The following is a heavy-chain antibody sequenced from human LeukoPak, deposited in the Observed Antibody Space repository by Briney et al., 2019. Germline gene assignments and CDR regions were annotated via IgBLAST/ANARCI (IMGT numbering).Heavy chain of an antibody. CDR2: IYTSGST. D-gene: IGHD3-9*01. V-gene: IGHV4-4*07. J-gene: IGHJ5*02. CDR1: GSSISSYY. Sequence: SETLSLTCTVSGSSISSYYWSWIRQPAGKGLEWIGRIYTSGSTNYNPSLKSRVTMSVDTSKNQFSLRLSSVTAADTAVYYCARARGDFDWLLSTYNWFDPWGQGTLVTVSS. CDR3: ARARGDFDWLLSTYNWFDP.